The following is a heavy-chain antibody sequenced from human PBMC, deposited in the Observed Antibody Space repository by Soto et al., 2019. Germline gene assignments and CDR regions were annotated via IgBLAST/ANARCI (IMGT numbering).Heavy chain of an antibody. J-gene: IGHJ4*02. CDR1: GGSISGFY. D-gene: IGHD5-12*01. V-gene: IGHV4-59*01. CDR3: AKYRRTEADGYTIDF. Sequence: SETLSLTCTVSGGSISGFYWSWIRQPPGKGLEWIGYVYYSGSTKYNPSLESRVTISADTSKNQFSLRVTSVTAADTAVYYCAKYRRTEADGYTIDFRGQGTLVTVSS. CDR2: VYYSGST.